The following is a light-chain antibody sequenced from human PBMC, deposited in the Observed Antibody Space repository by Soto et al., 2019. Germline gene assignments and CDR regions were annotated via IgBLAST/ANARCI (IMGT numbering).Light chain of an antibody. V-gene: IGKV3-15*01. J-gene: IGKJ5*01. CDR3: QQYNSWPPIT. CDR1: QSVSSN. CDR2: GAS. Sequence: PGERATLSCRASQSVSSNLAWYQQKPGQAPRLLIYGASTRATGIPARFSGSGSGTEFTLTISSLQSEDFAVYYCQQYNSWPPITFGQGTRLEIK.